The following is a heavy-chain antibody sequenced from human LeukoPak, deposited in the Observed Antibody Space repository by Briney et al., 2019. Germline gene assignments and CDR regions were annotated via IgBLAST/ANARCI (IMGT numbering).Heavy chain of an antibody. CDR1: GFNFNNYW. Sequence: GGSLRLSCAASGFNFNNYWMSWLRQAPGKGLEWVANIKDDGSEEYYVDSVKGRFTIVRDNAYNSLYLQMNSLRAEDTAVYYCAYMRGLYYGIDYWGQGTLVTVSS. V-gene: IGHV3-7*03. J-gene: IGHJ4*02. D-gene: IGHD3-10*01. CDR3: AYMRGLYYGIDY. CDR2: IKDDGSEE.